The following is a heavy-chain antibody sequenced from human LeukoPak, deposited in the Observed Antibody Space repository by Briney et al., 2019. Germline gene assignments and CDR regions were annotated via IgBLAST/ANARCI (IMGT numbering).Heavy chain of an antibody. CDR1: GFTFSSYG. V-gene: IGHV3-23*01. Sequence: PGGSLRLSCAASGFTFSSYGMSWVRQAPGKGLEWVSAISGSGGSTYYADSVKGRFTISRDNAKNSLYLQMNSLRAEDTALYYCARASGSGYYFYLDYWGQGTLVTVSS. J-gene: IGHJ4*02. CDR2: ISGSGGST. CDR3: ARASGSGYYFYLDY. D-gene: IGHD3-22*01.